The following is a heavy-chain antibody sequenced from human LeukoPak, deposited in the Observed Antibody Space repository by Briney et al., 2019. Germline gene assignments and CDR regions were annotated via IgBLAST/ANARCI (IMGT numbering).Heavy chain of an antibody. V-gene: IGHV1-8*03. Sequence: GASVKVSCKASRYTFTSYDIHWVRQATGQGLEGMGGMNPNSGNTGYAQKFQGRVTITRNTSISTAYMELSSLRSEDPAVYYCASRLVGSLDYYSYMAVWGKGTTVTVSS. CDR3: ASRLVGSLDYYSYMAV. CDR1: RYTFTSYD. CDR2: MNPNSGNT. J-gene: IGHJ6*03. D-gene: IGHD1-1*01.